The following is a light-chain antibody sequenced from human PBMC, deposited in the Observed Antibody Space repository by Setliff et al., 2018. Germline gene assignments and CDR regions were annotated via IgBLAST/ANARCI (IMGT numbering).Light chain of an antibody. V-gene: IGLV2-14*01. CDR1: SSDVGGYDY. CDR2: EVS. CDR3: LSYTSNTLV. Sequence: QSALAQPAAVSGSPGQSITISCTGTSSDVGGYDYVSWYQQHPGKAPKLMIYEVSKRPSGVSDRFSGSKSANTASLTISGLQTEDEADYYCLSYTSNTLVFAAGTKVTVL. J-gene: IGLJ1*01.